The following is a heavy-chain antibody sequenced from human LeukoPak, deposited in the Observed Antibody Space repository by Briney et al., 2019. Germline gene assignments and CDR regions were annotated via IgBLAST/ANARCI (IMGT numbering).Heavy chain of an antibody. Sequence: ASVKVSCKASGYTFTGYYMHWVRQAPGQGLEWMGWINPNSGGTNYAQKFQGRVTMTRDTSISTAYMELSRLRSDDTAVYYCARVNPTTSYYDFWSGYYEIYYWGQGTLVTVSS. CDR2: INPNSGGT. CDR1: GYTFTGYY. CDR3: ARVNPTTSYYDFWSGYYEIYY. J-gene: IGHJ4*02. V-gene: IGHV1-2*02. D-gene: IGHD3-3*01.